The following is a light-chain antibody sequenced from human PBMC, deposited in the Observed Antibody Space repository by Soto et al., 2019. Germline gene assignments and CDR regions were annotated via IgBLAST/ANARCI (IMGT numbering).Light chain of an antibody. CDR1: QDSRNY. CDR3: QQYDNLPLT. Sequence: DIQMTQSPSSRSAAVGDRVTVTCQASQDSRNYLNWYQQKPGKAPKLLIYDVSNLKIGVPSRFSGSGSGADFTFTISSLQPEDIATYYCQQYDNLPLTFGQGTKLVIK. V-gene: IGKV1-33*01. CDR2: DVS. J-gene: IGKJ2*01.